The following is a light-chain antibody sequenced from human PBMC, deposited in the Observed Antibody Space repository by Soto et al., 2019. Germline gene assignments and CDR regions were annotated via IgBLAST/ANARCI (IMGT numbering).Light chain of an antibody. CDR2: DDI. CDR3: GTWDSSLSAAV. V-gene: IGLV1-51*01. CDR1: SSNIGKNY. Sequence: QSVLTQPPSVSAAPGQKVTISCSGSSSNIGKNYVSWYQQLPGTAPKLLIYDDIKRPSGIPDRFSGSKSGTSATLGITGLQTGDEADYYCGTWDSSLSAAVFGGGTQLTVL. J-gene: IGLJ7*01.